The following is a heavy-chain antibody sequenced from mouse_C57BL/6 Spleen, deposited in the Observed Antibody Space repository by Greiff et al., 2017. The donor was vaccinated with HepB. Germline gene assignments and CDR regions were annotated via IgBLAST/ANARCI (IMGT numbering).Heavy chain of an antibody. Sequence: EVQLVESGGGLVQPKGSLKLSCAASGFSFNTYAMNWVRQAPGKGLEWVARIRSKSNNYATYYADSVKDRFTISRDDSESMLYLQMNSLKTEDTAMYYCVRGGTLWYFDVWGTGTTVTVSS. CDR1: GFSFNTYA. J-gene: IGHJ1*03. CDR2: IRSKSNNYAT. D-gene: IGHD3-3*01. V-gene: IGHV10-1*01. CDR3: VRGGTLWYFDV.